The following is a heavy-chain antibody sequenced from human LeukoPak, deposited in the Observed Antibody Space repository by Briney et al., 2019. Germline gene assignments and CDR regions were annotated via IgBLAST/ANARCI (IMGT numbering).Heavy chain of an antibody. D-gene: IGHD6-13*01. CDR3: ACRDLTSTWSFP. Sequence: GESLKISCQGFGYSFTSYWIGWVRQTPGKGMEWMGVIYPGDSRIRYNPSFQGQVTISVDKSISTAYLQWVSLKASDTAMYYCACRDLTSTWSFPWGQGTLVTVSS. J-gene: IGHJ5*02. CDR2: IYPGDSRI. V-gene: IGHV5-51*01. CDR1: GYSFTSYW.